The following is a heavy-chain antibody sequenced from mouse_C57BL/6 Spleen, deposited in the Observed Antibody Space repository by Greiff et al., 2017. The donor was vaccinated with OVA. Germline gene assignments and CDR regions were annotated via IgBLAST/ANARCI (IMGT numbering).Heavy chain of an antibody. V-gene: IGHV1-15*01. Sequence: QVQLQQSGAELVRPGASVTLSCKASGYTFTDYEMHWVKQTPVHGLEWIGAIDPETGGTAYNQKFKGKAILTADKSSSTAYMELRSLTSEDSAVYYCTRRNYYGSSRYFDVWGTGTTVTVSS. CDR2: IDPETGGT. J-gene: IGHJ1*03. D-gene: IGHD1-1*01. CDR1: GYTFTDYE. CDR3: TRRNYYGSSRYFDV.